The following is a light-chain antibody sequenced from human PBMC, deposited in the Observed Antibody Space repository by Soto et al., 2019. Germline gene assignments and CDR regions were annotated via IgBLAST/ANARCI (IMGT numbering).Light chain of an antibody. J-gene: IGKJ1*01. CDR1: QSVSSSY. CDR3: QQYVSSPPSWT. CDR2: GAS. Sequence: ETVLTQSPGTLSLSPGERATLSCRASQSVSSSYLAWYQQKPGQAPRLLIYGASSRATGIPDRFSGSGSGTYFTLTISRLEPEDFVVSYCQQYVSSPPSWTFGQGTKVEI. V-gene: IGKV3-20*01.